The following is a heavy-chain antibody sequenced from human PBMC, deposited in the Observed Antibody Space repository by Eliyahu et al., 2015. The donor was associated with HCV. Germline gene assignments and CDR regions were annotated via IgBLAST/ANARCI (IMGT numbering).Heavy chain of an antibody. Sequence: QVQLVQSGAEVKKPGASVKVSCKASGYTFTGYYMHWVRQAPGQGLEWMGWINPNTGGTNYAQKFQGRVTMTRDTSISTAYMELSRLRSDDTAVYYCARGRRLVVVVEVWFDPWGQGTLVTVSS. V-gene: IGHV1-2*02. J-gene: IGHJ5*02. CDR2: INPNTGGT. D-gene: IGHD2-15*01. CDR3: ARGRRLVVVVEVWFDP. CDR1: GYTFTGYY.